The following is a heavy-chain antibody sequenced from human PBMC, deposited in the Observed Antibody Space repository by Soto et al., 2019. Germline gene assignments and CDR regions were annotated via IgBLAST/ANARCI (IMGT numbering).Heavy chain of an antibody. D-gene: IGHD3-3*01. J-gene: IGHJ4*02. CDR2: ITAFNGNT. CDR3: ARISHSDFWSGYYYFFDY. Sequence: QVHLVQSGAEVEKPGASVKVSCKASGYTFTDYGISWVRQAPGQGLQWMGWITAFNGNTKYAQQFQGRVTMTTDTSTSTAYMELRSLESDDTAVYYCARISHSDFWSGYYYFFDYWGQGTLVTVSS. V-gene: IGHV1-18*01. CDR1: GYTFTDYG.